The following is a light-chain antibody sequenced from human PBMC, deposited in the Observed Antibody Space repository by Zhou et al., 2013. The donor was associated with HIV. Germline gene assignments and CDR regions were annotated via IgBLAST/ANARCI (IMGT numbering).Light chain of an antibody. CDR1: QSVDTY. CDR3: QQYNRWPPLT. Sequence: IVLTQSPGTLSVSPGERATLSCRASQSVDTYLAWYQQRPGQPPRLLIYDASTRATGVPVRFSGSGSGTDFTLTITSLQSEDVAVYYCQQYNRWPPLTFGGGTQVEIK. CDR2: DAS. V-gene: IGKV3-15*01. J-gene: IGKJ4*01.